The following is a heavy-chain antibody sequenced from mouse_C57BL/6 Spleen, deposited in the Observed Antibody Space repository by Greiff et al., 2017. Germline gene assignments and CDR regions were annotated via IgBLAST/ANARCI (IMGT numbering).Heavy chain of an antibody. CDR2: INPGSGGP. CDR1: GYAFTNYL. V-gene: IGHV1-54*01. CDR3: AGGTTVVATRAWFAY. Sequence: QVQLQQPGAELVRPGTSVKVSCKASGYAFTNYLIEWVKQRPGQGLEWIGVINPGSGGPNYNEQFKGKATLTAANSSSTAYMQLSSLTSEDSAVYFCAGGTTVVATRAWFAYWGQGTLVTVSA. J-gene: IGHJ3*01. D-gene: IGHD1-1*01.